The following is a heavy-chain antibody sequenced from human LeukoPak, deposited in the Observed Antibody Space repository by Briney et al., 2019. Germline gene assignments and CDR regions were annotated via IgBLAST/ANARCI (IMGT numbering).Heavy chain of an antibody. Sequence: SETLSLTCTVSGGSISSYYWSWIRQPPGKGLEWIGYIYYSGSTNYNPSLKSRVTISVDTSKNQFSLKLSSVTAADTAVYYCAREFDCTGGSCYGYWGQGTLVTVSS. J-gene: IGHJ4*02. D-gene: IGHD2-15*01. CDR1: GGSISSYY. CDR3: AREFDCTGGSCYGY. CDR2: IYYSGST. V-gene: IGHV4-59*01.